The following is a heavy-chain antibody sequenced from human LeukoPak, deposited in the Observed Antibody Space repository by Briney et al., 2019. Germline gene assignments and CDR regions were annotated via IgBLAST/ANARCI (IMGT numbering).Heavy chain of an antibody. V-gene: IGHV3-9*01. CDR1: GFTFDDYA. CDR3: AKERYSSGWSHFDY. CDR2: ISWNSGSI. J-gene: IGHJ4*02. Sequence: GRSLRLSCAASGFTFDDYAMHWVRQAPGKGLEWVSGISWNSGSIGYADSVKGRFTISRDNSKNTLYLQMNSLRAEDTAVYYCAKERYSSGWSHFDYWGQGTLVTVSS. D-gene: IGHD6-19*01.